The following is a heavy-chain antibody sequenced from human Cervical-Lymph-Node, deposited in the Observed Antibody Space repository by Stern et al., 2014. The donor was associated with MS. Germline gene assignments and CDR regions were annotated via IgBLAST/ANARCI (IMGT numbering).Heavy chain of an antibody. Sequence: VQLVQSGAEVKKPGSSVKVSCKASGGTFNTNVISWVRQAPGQGLEWMGGIIPIFGTALYAQQFQGRVTITANESTRAVSMGLGSLRSEDTAVYYWARAAYSTSSYNYWGQGTLVIVSS. CDR2: IIPIFGTA. CDR1: GGTFNTNV. J-gene: IGHJ4*02. D-gene: IGHD6-6*01. V-gene: IGHV1-69*01. CDR3: ARAAYSTSSYNY.